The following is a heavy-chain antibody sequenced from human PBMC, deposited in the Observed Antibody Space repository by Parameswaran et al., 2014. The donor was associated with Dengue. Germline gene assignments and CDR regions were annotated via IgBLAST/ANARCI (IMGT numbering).Heavy chain of an antibody. J-gene: IGHJ6*02. Sequence: ASVKVSCKASGYTFTGYYMHWVRQAPGQGLEWMGWINPNSGGTNFAQKFQGRVTLTSDTSITTAYMELSNLRSDDTAVYYCAKKMSMVRGVIIPWDYYYTMDVWGQGTTVTVSS. V-gene: IGHV1-2*02. CDR3: AKKMSMVRGVIIPWDYYYTMDV. D-gene: IGHD3-10*01. CDR1: GYTFTGYY. CDR2: INPNSGGT.